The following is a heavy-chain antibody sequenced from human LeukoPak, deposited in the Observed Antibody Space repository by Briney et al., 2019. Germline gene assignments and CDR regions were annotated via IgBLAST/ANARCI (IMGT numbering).Heavy chain of an antibody. CDR2: INPSGGST. J-gene: IGHJ5*02. Sequence: ASVKVSCKASGYTFTSYYMHWVRQAPGQGLEWMGIINPSGGSTSYAQKFQGRVTMTRDTSTSTVYMELSSLRSEDTAVYYCAREVWDIVGATDGWFDPWGQGTLVTVSS. D-gene: IGHD1-26*01. V-gene: IGHV1-46*01. CDR1: GYTFTSYY. CDR3: AREVWDIVGATDGWFDP.